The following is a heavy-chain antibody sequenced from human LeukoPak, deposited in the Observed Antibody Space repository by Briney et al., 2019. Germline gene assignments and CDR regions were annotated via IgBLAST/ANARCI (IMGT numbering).Heavy chain of an antibody. Sequence: PGGSLRLSCAASGFTFNYALSWVRQAPGKGLEWVSGISGSGDKTYYADSVEGRFTISRDNSKNTLYLQMNSLRAEDTAIYFCAKEITRGYTYGRPFDYWGQGTLVTVS. CDR1: GFTFNYA. J-gene: IGHJ4*02. V-gene: IGHV3-23*01. CDR2: ISGSGDKT. CDR3: AKEITRGYTYGRPFDY. D-gene: IGHD5-12*01.